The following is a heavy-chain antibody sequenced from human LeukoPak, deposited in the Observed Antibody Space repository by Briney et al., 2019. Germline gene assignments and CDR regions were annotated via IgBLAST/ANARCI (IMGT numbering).Heavy chain of an antibody. Sequence: SETLSLTCTVSGGSINSTSNYWSWIRQPPGKELEWIGSIYYSGSTSYNPSLKSRVTISVDTSKNQFSLKLSSVTAADTAVYYCARNRYGSGSYPDPHYYYGMDVWGQGTTVTVSS. V-gene: IGHV4-39*07. CDR1: GGSINSTSNY. CDR2: IYYSGST. D-gene: IGHD3-10*01. J-gene: IGHJ6*02. CDR3: ARNRYGSGSYPDPHYYYGMDV.